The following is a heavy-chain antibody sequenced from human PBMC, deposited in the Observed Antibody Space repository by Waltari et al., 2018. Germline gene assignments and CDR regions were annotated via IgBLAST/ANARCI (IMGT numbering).Heavy chain of an antibody. CDR2: IYYSGST. D-gene: IGHD6-19*01. Sequence: QVQLQESGPGLVKPSETLSLTCPVSGGSISSYYWSWIRQPPGKGLEWIGYIYYSGSTNYNPSLKSRVTISVDTSKNQFSLKLSSVTAADTAMYYCASYSGWYDYWGQGTLVTVSS. CDR1: GGSISSYY. J-gene: IGHJ4*02. V-gene: IGHV4-59*01. CDR3: ASYSGWYDY.